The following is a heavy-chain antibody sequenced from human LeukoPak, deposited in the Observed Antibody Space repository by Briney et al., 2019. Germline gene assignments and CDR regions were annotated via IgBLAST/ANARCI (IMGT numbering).Heavy chain of an antibody. V-gene: IGHV1-18*01. D-gene: IGHD6-19*01. J-gene: IGHJ6*03. CDR1: GYTFTSYG. CDR3: ARPAVAGTSIYYYYMDV. CDR2: ISAYNGNT. Sequence: ASVKVSCKASGYTFTSYGISWVRQAPGRGLEWMGWISAYNGNTNYAQKLQGRVTMTTDTSTSTAYMELRSLRSDDTAVYYCARPAVAGTSIYYYYMDVWGKGTTVTISS.